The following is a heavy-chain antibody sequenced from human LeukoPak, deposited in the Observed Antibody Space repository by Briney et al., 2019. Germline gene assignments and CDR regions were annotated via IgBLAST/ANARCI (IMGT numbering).Heavy chain of an antibody. CDR3: ATSYGSGSYYREPWY. Sequence: SETLSLTCTVSGGSISSSSYYWGWIRQPPGKGLEWIGSTYYSGSTYYNPSLKSRVTISVDTSKNQFSLKLSSVTAADTAVYYCATSYGSGSYYREPWYWGQGTLVTVSS. J-gene: IGHJ4*02. CDR2: TYYSGST. D-gene: IGHD3-10*01. V-gene: IGHV4-39*01. CDR1: GGSISSSSYY.